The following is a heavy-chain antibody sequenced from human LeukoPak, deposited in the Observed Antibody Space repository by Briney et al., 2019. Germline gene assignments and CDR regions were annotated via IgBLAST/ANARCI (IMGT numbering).Heavy chain of an antibody. J-gene: IGHJ3*02. Sequence: SETLSLTCTVSGGSISSGDYYWSWIRQPPGKGLEWIGSIYYSGSTYYNPSLKSRVTISVDTSKSQFSLKLSSVTAADTAVYYCARRTTWAAFDIWGQGTMVTVSS. CDR2: IYYSGST. CDR3: ARRTTWAAFDI. V-gene: IGHV4-39*01. D-gene: IGHD2/OR15-2a*01. CDR1: GGSISSGDYY.